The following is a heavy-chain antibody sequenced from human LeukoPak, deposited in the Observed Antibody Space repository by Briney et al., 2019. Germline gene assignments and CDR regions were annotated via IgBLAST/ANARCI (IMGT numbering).Heavy chain of an antibody. V-gene: IGHV1-2*02. CDR3: ARDYYYDSSGSVTPGNY. CDR2: INPNSGGT. D-gene: IGHD3-22*01. Sequence: ASVKVSCKASGYTFTGYYMHWVRQAPGQGLEWMGWINPNSGGTNYAQKFQGRVTMTRDTSISTAYMELSRRRSDDTAVYYCARDYYYDSSGSVTPGNYWGQGTLVTVSS. CDR1: GYTFTGYY. J-gene: IGHJ4*02.